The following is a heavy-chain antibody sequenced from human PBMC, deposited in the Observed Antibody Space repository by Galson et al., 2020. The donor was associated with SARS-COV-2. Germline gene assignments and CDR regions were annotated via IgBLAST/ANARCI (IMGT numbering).Heavy chain of an antibody. D-gene: IGHD3-10*01. Sequence: ASVKVSCKASGYTFTGYYMHWVRQAPGQGLEWMGRINPNSGGTNYAQNFQGRVTMTRDTSISTAYMELNRLRSDDTAVYYCARADYGSGPYSWFDPWGQGTLVIVSS. CDR1: GYTFTGYY. J-gene: IGHJ5*02. CDR2: INPNSGGT. V-gene: IGHV1-2*06. CDR3: ARADYGSGPYSWFDP.